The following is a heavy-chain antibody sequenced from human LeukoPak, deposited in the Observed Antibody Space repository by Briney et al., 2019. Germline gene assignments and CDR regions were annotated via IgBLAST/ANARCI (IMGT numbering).Heavy chain of an antibody. J-gene: IGHJ4*02. D-gene: IGHD1-26*01. CDR1: GGSISSYY. V-gene: IGHV4-4*07. CDR3: AREGKGGSSGSYYRPFDY. Sequence: TSETLSLTCTVSGGSISSYYWSWIRQPAGKGLEWIGRIYTSGSTNYNPSLKSRVTMSVDTSKNQFSLKLSSVTAADTAVYYCAREGKGGSSGSYYRPFDYWGQGTLVTVS. CDR2: IYTSGST.